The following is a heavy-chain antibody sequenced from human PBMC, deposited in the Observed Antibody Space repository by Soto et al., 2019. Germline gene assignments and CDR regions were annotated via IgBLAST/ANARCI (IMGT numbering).Heavy chain of an antibody. CDR2: ISSSGSTI. CDR3: ARDRVGGYDSAGYWSCDY. Sequence: GGSLRLSCAASGFTFSDYYMSWIRQAPGKGLEWVSYISSSGSTIYYADSVKGRFTISRDNAKNSLYLQMNSLRAEDTAVYYCARDRVGGYDSAGYWSCDYWGQGTLVTVSS. V-gene: IGHV3-11*01. CDR1: GFTFSDYY. J-gene: IGHJ4*02. D-gene: IGHD5-12*01.